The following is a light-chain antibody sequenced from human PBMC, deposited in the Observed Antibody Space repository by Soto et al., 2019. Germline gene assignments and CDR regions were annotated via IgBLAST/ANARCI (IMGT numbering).Light chain of an antibody. Sequence: EIVLTQSQDTLSLSPGERATLSCLASQSVSSYLAWYQQKPGQAPRLLIYDASNRATGIPARFSGSGSGTDFTLTISSLEPEDFAVYYCQQRSNWPPITFGQGTRLEI. V-gene: IGKV3-11*01. CDR2: DAS. CDR3: QQRSNWPPIT. CDR1: QSVSSY. J-gene: IGKJ5*01.